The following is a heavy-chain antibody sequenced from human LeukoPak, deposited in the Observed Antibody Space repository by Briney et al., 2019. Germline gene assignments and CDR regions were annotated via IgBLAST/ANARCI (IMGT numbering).Heavy chain of an antibody. CDR1: GFTFSRYA. CDR2: ISSNGGST. D-gene: IGHD1-14*01. CDR3: ARGGRYGDH. J-gene: IGHJ4*02. Sequence: GGSLRLSCSASGFTFSRYAMHWVRQAPGKGLEYVSAISSNGGSTYYADSVKSRLTISRDNSKNTLYLQMSSLRAEDTAVYYCARGGRYGDHWGQGTLVTVSS. V-gene: IGHV3-64D*06.